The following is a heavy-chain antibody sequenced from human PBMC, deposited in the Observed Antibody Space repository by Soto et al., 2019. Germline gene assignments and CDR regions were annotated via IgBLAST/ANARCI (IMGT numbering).Heavy chain of an antibody. V-gene: IGHV4-39*02. J-gene: IGHJ5*02. Sequence: ETLSLTCSVSGGSINYNSYYWGWIRQPPGKGLEWVGGTFYTGTTYYSPSLKDRVTISVDTSKNSFSLNLTSVTAADTAVYFCARLVVVAPVANAWGQGTRVTVSS. D-gene: IGHD2-2*01. CDR2: TFYTGTT. CDR3: ARLVVVAPVANA. CDR1: GGSINYNSYY.